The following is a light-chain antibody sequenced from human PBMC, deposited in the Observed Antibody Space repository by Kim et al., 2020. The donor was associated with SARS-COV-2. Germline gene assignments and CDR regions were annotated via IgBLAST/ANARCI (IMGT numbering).Light chain of an antibody. V-gene: IGLV1-40*01. CDR3: QSYDTSLRGSV. Sequence: QRVTISCSGSSSNIGAGYDVHWYQRVPGTVPRLLIYGNIKRPSGIPDRFSASKSGSSASLAITGLHAEDEAEYFCQSYDTSLRGSVFGGGTQLTVL. J-gene: IGLJ2*01. CDR2: GNI. CDR1: SSNIGAGYD.